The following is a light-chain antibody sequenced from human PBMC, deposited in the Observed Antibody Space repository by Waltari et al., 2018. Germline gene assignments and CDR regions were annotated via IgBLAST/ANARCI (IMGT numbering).Light chain of an antibody. CDR3: QQYSTWPRVT. J-gene: IGKJ4*01. CDR1: QSLANN. Sequence: EIVMTQSPATLSVSPGERASLSCRASQSLANNLAWYQQKPCQPLRLLICGASNRATDIPARFSASASGRDFTLTISSLQSEDFVVYYCQQYSTWPRVTFGGGTKVEIK. CDR2: GAS. V-gene: IGKV3-15*01.